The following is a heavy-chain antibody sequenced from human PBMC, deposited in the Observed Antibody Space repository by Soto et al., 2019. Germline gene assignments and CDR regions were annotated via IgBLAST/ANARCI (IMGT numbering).Heavy chain of an antibody. J-gene: IGHJ4*02. CDR2: ISAYNGNT. V-gene: IGHV1-18*01. CDR1: GYTFTSYG. Sequence: QVQLVQSGAEVKKPGASVKVSCKASGYTFTSYGISWVRQAPGQGLEWMGWISAYNGNTNYAQKLQGRITMTTDTSTRAADMELMSLRSEDAAVYYCARYPDFRSDYWGQGTLVTVSS. D-gene: IGHD3-3*01. CDR3: ARYPDFRSDY.